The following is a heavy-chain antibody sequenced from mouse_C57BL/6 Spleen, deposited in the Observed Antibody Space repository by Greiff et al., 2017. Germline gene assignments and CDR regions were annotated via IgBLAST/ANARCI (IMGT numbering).Heavy chain of an antibody. CDR2: IHPNSGST. Sequence: QVQLQQPGAELVKPGASVKLSCKASGYTFTSYWMHWVKQRPGQGLEWIGMIHPNSGSTNYNEKFKSKATLTVDKSSSTAYMQLSSLTSEDSAVYYCPSITTVVDGFAYWGQGTLVTVSA. V-gene: IGHV1-64*01. J-gene: IGHJ3*01. CDR3: PSITTVVDGFAY. CDR1: GYTFTSYW. D-gene: IGHD1-1*01.